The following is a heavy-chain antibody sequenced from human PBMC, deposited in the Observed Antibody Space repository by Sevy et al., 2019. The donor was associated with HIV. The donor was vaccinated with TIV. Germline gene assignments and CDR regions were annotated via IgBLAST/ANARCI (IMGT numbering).Heavy chain of an antibody. CDR2: ISDEGTET. CDR3: ARDGGYSIKWYPLY. J-gene: IGHJ4*01. Sequence: GGSLRLSCAASGFAFSSHAMHWVRQAPGKGLEWVAVISDEGTETFYADSVEGRFTISRDNSKNKLSLQINSLRPEDTGVYYCARDGGYSIKWYPLYWGHGTLVTVSS. V-gene: IGHV3-30-3*01. D-gene: IGHD6-13*01. CDR1: GFAFSSHA.